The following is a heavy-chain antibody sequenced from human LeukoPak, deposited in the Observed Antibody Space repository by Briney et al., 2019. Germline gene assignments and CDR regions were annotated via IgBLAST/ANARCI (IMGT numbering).Heavy chain of an antibody. D-gene: IGHD2-2*01. CDR1: GFTFSNYA. V-gene: IGHV3-23*01. CDR2: ISGSGGST. J-gene: IGHJ4*02. CDR3: AKGGGPYHLPTDY. Sequence: GGSLRLSCAASGFTFSNYAMSWVRQAPGKGLEWVSSISGSGGSTDYADSVKGRFTISRDNSKKTLYLQMNSLRAEDTAVYYCAKGGGPYHLPTDYWGQGTLVTVSS.